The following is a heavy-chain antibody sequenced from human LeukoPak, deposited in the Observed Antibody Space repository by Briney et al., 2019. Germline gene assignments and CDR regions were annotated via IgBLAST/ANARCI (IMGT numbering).Heavy chain of an antibody. CDR1: GYSFTDYA. D-gene: IGHD2-2*02. CDR3: ARDLYLKNWFDP. J-gene: IGHJ5*02. CDR2: INTANGKT. V-gene: IGHV1-3*04. Sequence: ASVKVSCKASGYSFTDYAMHWVRQAPGQRLEWMGWINTANGKTKYSQKFQDRVTITRDTSATTAYMELSSLRPEDTAVFYCARDLYLKNWFDPWGLGTLVTVSS.